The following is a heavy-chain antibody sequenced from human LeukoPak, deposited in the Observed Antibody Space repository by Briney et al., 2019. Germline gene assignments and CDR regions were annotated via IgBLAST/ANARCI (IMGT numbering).Heavy chain of an antibody. Sequence: PSETLSLTCAVYGGSFSGYYWSWIRQPPGKGLEWIGYIYYSGSTNYNPSLKSRVTISVDTSKNQFSLKLSSVTAADTAVYYCAAPGIAAPRYDYWGQGTLVTVSS. CDR3: AAPGIAAPRYDY. J-gene: IGHJ4*02. D-gene: IGHD6-13*01. CDR2: IYYSGST. V-gene: IGHV4-59*01. CDR1: GGSFSGYY.